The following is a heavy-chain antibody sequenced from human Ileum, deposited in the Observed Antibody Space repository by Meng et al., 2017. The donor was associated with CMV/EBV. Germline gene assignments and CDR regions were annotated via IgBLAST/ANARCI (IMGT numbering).Heavy chain of an antibody. CDR3: ARSFIDSEEYNYYGMDV. V-gene: IGHV3-7*01. CDR2: IKGDGSAK. Sequence: GGSLRLSCSASGFIFSDYWMSWVRQAPGKGLEWVANIKGDGSAKYSADSVKGRFTISRENAKNSLYLQMNSLRAGDSAVYYCARSFIDSEEYNYYGMDVWGQGTTVTVSS. D-gene: IGHD3-9*01. J-gene: IGHJ6*02. CDR1: GFIFSDYW.